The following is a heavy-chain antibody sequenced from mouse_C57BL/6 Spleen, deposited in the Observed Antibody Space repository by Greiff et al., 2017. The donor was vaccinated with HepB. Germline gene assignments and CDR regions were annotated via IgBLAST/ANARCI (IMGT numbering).Heavy chain of an antibody. CDR2: ISSGSSTI. CDR1: GFTFSDYG. D-gene: IGHD2-5*01. J-gene: IGHJ4*01. CDR3: AGAYYSNHYAMDY. V-gene: IGHV5-17*01. Sequence: VQLQQSGGGLVKPGGSLKLSCAASGFTFSDYGMHWVRQAPVKGLEWVAYISSGSSTIYYADTVKGRFTISRDNAKNTLFLQMTSLRSEDTAMYYCAGAYYSNHYAMDYWGQGTSVTVSS.